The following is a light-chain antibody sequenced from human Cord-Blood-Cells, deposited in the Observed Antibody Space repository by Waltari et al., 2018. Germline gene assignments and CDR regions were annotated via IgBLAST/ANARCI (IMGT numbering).Light chain of an antibody. CDR3: MQALQTPIT. V-gene: IGKV2-28*01. CDR1: QSLLHSNGYNY. J-gene: IGKJ5*01. Sequence: DIVMTQSPLSLPVPPGEPASISCRSSQSLLHSNGYNYLDWYLQKPGQSPQLLIYLGSNRVSGVPDRFSGSGSGTDFTLKISRVEAEDVGVYYCMQALQTPITFGQGTRLEIK. CDR2: LGS.